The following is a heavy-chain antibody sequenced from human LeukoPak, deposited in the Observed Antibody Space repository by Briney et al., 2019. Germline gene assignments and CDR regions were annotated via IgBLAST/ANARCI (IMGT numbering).Heavy chain of an antibody. Sequence: WASVKVSCTASGYTFTSYGISWVRQAPGQGLEWMGWISAYNGNTNYAQKLQGRVTMTTDTSTSTAYMELRSLRSDDTAVYYCVRYSGYVKAGDYWGQGTLVTVSS. V-gene: IGHV1-18*01. CDR1: GYTFTSYG. D-gene: IGHD5-12*01. J-gene: IGHJ4*02. CDR2: ISAYNGNT. CDR3: VRYSGYVKAGDY.